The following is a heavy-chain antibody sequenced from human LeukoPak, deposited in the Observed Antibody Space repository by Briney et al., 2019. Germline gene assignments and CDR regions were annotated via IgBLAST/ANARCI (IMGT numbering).Heavy chain of an antibody. D-gene: IGHD6-13*01. J-gene: IGHJ6*02. Sequence: GGSLRLSCAASGFTFSDYYMSWIRQAPGKGLGWVSYISSSGSTIYYADSVKGRFTISRDNAKNSLFLQMNNLRAEDTAVYYCARSRSAAPIFYYGMDVWGQGTTVTVSS. CDR1: GFTFSDYY. V-gene: IGHV3-11*01. CDR3: ARSRSAAPIFYYGMDV. CDR2: ISSSGSTI.